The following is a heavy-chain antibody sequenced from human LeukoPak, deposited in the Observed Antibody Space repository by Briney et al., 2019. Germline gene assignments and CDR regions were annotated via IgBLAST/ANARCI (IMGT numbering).Heavy chain of an antibody. CDR2: IYYSGST. Sequence: SETLSLTCTVSGGSISSYYWSWIRQPPGKGLEWIGYIYYSGSTNYNPSLKSRVTISVNTSKNRFSLKLSSVTAADTAVYYCARSPRRYGHFDYWGQGTLVTVSS. CDR3: ARSPRRYGHFDY. D-gene: IGHD4-17*01. J-gene: IGHJ4*02. CDR1: GGSISSYY. V-gene: IGHV4-59*01.